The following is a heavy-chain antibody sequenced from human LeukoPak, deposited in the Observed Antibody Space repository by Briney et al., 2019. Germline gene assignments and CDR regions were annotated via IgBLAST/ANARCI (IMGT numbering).Heavy chain of an antibody. Sequence: GGSLRLSCAASRFTFSSYAMHWVRQAPGKGLEWVAVISYDGSNKYYADSVKGRFTISRDNSKNTLYLQMNSLRAEDTAVYYCAKSNLLGGQGTLVTVSS. CDR1: RFTFSSYA. CDR3: AKSNLL. D-gene: IGHD2/OR15-2a*01. V-gene: IGHV3-30-3*02. CDR2: ISYDGSNK. J-gene: IGHJ4*02.